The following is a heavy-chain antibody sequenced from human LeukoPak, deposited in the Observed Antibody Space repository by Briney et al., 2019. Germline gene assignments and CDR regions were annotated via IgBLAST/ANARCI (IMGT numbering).Heavy chain of an antibody. CDR1: AFTFSNFY. D-gene: IGHD3-10*01. Sequence: GGSLRLSCEASAFTFSNFYMHWARQAPGEGLEWVAVMSYDGRTEHHADSVKSRFTISRDNSKNTLYLQMNSLRIDDTAIYYCARDSYGMDLWGKGTTITVSS. J-gene: IGHJ6*03. CDR3: ARDSYGMDL. CDR2: MSYDGRTE. V-gene: IGHV3-30*04.